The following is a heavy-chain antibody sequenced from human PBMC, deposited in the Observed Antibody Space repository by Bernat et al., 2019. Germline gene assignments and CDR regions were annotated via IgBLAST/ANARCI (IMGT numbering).Heavy chain of an antibody. CDR3: ARVRGYYGSGIHSDY. CDR1: GGSFSGYY. J-gene: IGHJ4*02. D-gene: IGHD3-10*01. Sequence: QVQLQQWGAGLLKPSETLSLTCAVYGGSFSGYYWSWIRQPPGKGLEWIGEINHSGSTNYNPSLKSRVTISVDTSKNQFSLKLSSVTAADTAVYYCARVRGYYGSGIHSDYWGQGTLVTVSS. CDR2: INHSGST. V-gene: IGHV4-34*01.